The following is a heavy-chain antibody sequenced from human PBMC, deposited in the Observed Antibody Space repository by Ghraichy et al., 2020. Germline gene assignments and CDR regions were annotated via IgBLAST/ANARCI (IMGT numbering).Heavy chain of an antibody. Sequence: GGSLRLSCVASGLMFGPNTMNWVRQAPGKGLEWVSSISSSTRYVYYADSVKGRFTISRDNAQNSLYLQMNSLRVEDTAVYYCSRGGGAGTPVLYHMDVWGQGALVTVSS. D-gene: IGHD6-19*01. CDR3: SRGGGAGTPVLYHMDV. J-gene: IGHJ4*02. V-gene: IGHV3-21*01. CDR1: GLMFGPNT. CDR2: ISSSTRYV.